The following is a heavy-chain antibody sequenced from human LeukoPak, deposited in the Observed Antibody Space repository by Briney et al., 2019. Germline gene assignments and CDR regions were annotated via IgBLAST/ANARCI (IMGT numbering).Heavy chain of an antibody. CDR2: INTNTGNP. Sequence: ASVKVSCKASGYTFTSYAMNWVRQAPGQGLEWMGWINTNTGNPTYAQGFTGRFVFSLGTSVSTAYLQISSLKAEDTAVYYCTRQGPGYRSSTSCYGVDCWGQGTLVTVSS. D-gene: IGHD2-2*01. CDR3: TRQGPGYRSSTSCYGVDC. CDR1: GYTFTSYA. V-gene: IGHV7-4-1*02. J-gene: IGHJ4*02.